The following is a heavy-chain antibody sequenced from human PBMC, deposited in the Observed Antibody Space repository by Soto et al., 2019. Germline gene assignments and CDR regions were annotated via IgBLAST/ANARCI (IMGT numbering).Heavy chain of an antibody. V-gene: IGHV3-30*18. J-gene: IGHJ4*02. D-gene: IGHD6-13*01. Sequence: GGSLRLSCAASGFTFSSHGMHGVRQAPGKGLEWVAVISYDGSKKYYADSVKGRFTISRDNSKNTLYLQMNSLRVEDTAVYYCAKGGPFSIAAAGTQWGQGTLVTVSS. CDR1: GFTFSSHG. CDR2: ISYDGSKK. CDR3: AKGGPFSIAAAGTQ.